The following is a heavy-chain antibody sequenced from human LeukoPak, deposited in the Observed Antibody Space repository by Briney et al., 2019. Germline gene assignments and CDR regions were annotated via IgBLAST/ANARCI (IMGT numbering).Heavy chain of an antibody. Sequence: SETLSLTCTVSGGSISNSSYYWGWIRQPPGKGLEWIGNIYYSGSPYYSPSLKSRVSISVDTSKNHFSLKLSSVTAADTAVYYCARHSYYYAMDVWGQGTTVTVPS. CDR1: GGSISNSSYY. J-gene: IGHJ6*02. V-gene: IGHV4-39*01. CDR2: IYYSGSP. CDR3: ARHSYYYAMDV.